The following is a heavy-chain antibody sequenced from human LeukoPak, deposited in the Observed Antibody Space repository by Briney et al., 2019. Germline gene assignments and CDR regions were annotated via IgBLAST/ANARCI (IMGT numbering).Heavy chain of an antibody. V-gene: IGHV4-59*01. CDR2: IYYSGST. J-gene: IGHJ4*02. Sequence: KSSETLSLTCTVSGGSISSYYWSWIRQPPGKGLEWIGYIYYSGSTNYNPSLKSRVTISVDTSKNQFSLKLSPVTAADTAVYYCARVASDYGDYAPDYWGQGTLVTVSS. CDR1: GGSISSYY. D-gene: IGHD4-17*01. CDR3: ARVASDYGDYAPDY.